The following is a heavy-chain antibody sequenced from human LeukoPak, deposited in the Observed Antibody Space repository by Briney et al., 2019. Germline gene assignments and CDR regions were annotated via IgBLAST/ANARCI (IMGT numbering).Heavy chain of an antibody. Sequence: GGSLRLSCAASGFTFSTYNMNWVRQAPGKGLEWISFITSSSSTIYYADSVKGRFTISRDNAKNSLYLQMNSLRDEDTAVYYCARGRTSSWYFDYWGQGTLVTVFS. CDR3: ARGRTSSWYFDY. CDR2: ITSSSSTI. V-gene: IGHV3-48*02. D-gene: IGHD6-13*01. CDR1: GFTFSTYN. J-gene: IGHJ4*02.